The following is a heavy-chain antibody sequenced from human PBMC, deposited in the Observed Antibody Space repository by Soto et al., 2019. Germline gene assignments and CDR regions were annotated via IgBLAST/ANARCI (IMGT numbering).Heavy chain of an antibody. J-gene: IGHJ4*02. CDR2: INPNSGGT. CDR3: ASAAVTGTAGLDF. V-gene: IGHV1-2*02. Sequence: VASVKVSCNASGYTFSGFYMHWVRQAPGQGLEWMGWINPNSGGTKSAEKFQGRVTMTRDTSISTAYMELSRLTSDDTAVYYCASAAVTGTAGLDFWGQGTQVTVSS. CDR1: GYTFSGFY. D-gene: IGHD6-19*01.